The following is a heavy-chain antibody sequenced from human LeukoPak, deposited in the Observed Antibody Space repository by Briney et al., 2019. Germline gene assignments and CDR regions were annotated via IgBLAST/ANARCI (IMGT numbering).Heavy chain of an antibody. D-gene: IGHD6-13*01. V-gene: IGHV4-39*01. J-gene: IGHJ4*02. CDR3: ARIAAAGIR. CDR2: IYYSGST. CDR1: GGSISSSSYY. Sequence: PSETLSLTCTVSGGSISSSSYYWGWIRQPPGKGLEWIGSIYYSGSTYYNPSLKSRVTISVDTSKNQFSLKLSSVTAADTAVYYYARIAAAGIRWGQGTLVTVSS.